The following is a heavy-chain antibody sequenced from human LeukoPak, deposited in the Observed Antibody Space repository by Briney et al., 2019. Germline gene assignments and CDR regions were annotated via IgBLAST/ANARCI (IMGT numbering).Heavy chain of an antibody. CDR1: GITFSSYG. CDR2: ISGGGGIT. J-gene: IGHJ4*02. D-gene: IGHD3-22*01. V-gene: IGHV3-23*01. CDR3: AKDPSNYYYDRSGGFDY. Sequence: GGSLRLSCAASGITFSSYGMSWVRQAPGRGLEWVSAISGGGGITYYADSVKGRFTLSRDNSRNTLYLQMNSLRAEDTAVYYCAKDPSNYYYDRSGGFDYWGQGTLVTVSS.